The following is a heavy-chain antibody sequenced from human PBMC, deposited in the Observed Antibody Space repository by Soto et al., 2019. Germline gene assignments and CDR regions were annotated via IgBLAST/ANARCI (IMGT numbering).Heavy chain of an antibody. J-gene: IGHJ6*02. CDR1: GFTFSSYG. Sequence: QVQLVESGGGVVQPGRSLRLSCAASGFTFSSYGMHWVRQAPGKGLEWVAVIWYDGSNKYYADSVKGRFTISRENSKNPLYLQMNSRRAEDTAVYYCARELVSDYGDYDSRYYYYGMDVWGQGTTVTVSS. CDR2: IWYDGSNK. CDR3: ARELVSDYGDYDSRYYYYGMDV. V-gene: IGHV3-33*01. D-gene: IGHD4-17*01.